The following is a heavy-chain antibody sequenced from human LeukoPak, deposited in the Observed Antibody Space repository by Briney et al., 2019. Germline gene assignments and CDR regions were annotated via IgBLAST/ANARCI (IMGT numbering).Heavy chain of an antibody. Sequence: GESLKISCKGSEYSFTSNWISWVRQMPGKGLEWMERIDPSDSYTNYSPSFQGHVPISANKSISTAYLQWSSLKASDTAMYYCARQPEGTWFDPWGQGTLVTVSS. CDR1: EYSFTSNW. V-gene: IGHV5-10-1*01. CDR2: IDPSDSYT. CDR3: ARQPEGTWFDP. D-gene: IGHD1-1*01. J-gene: IGHJ5*02.